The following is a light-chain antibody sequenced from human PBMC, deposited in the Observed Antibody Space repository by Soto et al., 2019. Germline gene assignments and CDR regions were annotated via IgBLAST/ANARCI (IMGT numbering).Light chain of an antibody. CDR1: ELPKQY. V-gene: IGLV3-25*03. J-gene: IGLJ2*01. CDR2: RDT. Sequence: SYELTQSPSVSVSPGQTARITCSGDELPKQYAYWYQQKPGLAPLLLIYRDTERPSGVPERFSGSSSGTTVTLTIGGVQADDEADYYCQSAHSSVTPVVFGGGTKLTVL. CDR3: QSAHSSVTPVV.